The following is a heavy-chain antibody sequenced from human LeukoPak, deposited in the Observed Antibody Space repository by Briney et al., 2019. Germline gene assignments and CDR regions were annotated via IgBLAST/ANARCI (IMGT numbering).Heavy chain of an antibody. Sequence: ASVKVSCKASGYTFTTYCINWVRQAPGQGLEWMGWINTNTGNPTYAQGFTGRFVFSLDTSVSTAYLQISSLKAEDTAVYYCARGERWLQIAFDYWGQGTLVTVSS. CDR2: INTNTGNP. J-gene: IGHJ4*02. CDR3: ARGERWLQIAFDY. D-gene: IGHD5-24*01. CDR1: GYTFTTYC. V-gene: IGHV7-4-1*02.